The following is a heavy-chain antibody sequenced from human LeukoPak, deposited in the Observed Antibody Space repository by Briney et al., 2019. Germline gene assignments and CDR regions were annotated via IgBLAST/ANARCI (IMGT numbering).Heavy chain of an antibody. J-gene: IGHJ6*03. CDR3: AKTSLSDPSGHYYYMDV. Sequence: PGGSLRLSCAASGFTFSRYGIHWVRQAPGKGLEWVAVISYDGGIKYYADSVKGRFTISRDNSKNTVYLQMNSLSAEDTAVYYCAKTSLSDPSGHYYYMDVWGKGTTVTVSS. CDR1: GFTFSRYG. V-gene: IGHV3-30*18. CDR2: ISYDGGIK. D-gene: IGHD3-3*01.